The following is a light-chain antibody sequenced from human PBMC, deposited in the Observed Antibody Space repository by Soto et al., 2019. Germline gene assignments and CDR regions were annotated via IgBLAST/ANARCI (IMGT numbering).Light chain of an antibody. CDR1: QSISSY. V-gene: IGKV1-39*01. J-gene: IGKJ2*01. Sequence: DIQMTQSPSSLSASVGDRVTITCRASQSISSYLNWYQQKPGKAPKLLIYAAPSLQSGVPSRFSGSGSGTDFTLTISSLQPEDFATYYCQQSYSTLMYTFGLGTKLEIK. CDR3: QQSYSTLMYT. CDR2: AAP.